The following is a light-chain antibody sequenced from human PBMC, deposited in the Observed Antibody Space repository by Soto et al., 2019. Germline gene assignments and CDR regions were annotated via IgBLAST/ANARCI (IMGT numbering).Light chain of an antibody. J-gene: IGKJ1*01. Sequence: EIVLTQSPGTLSLSPGERATLFCRASQSVSSYSAWYQQNPGQAPRLLIYGASSRATGIPDRFSGSGSGTDFTLTISRLEPEDFAVYYCQQYGSSSRTFGQGTKVEIK. V-gene: IGKV3-20*01. CDR2: GAS. CDR3: QQYGSSSRT. CDR1: QSVSSY.